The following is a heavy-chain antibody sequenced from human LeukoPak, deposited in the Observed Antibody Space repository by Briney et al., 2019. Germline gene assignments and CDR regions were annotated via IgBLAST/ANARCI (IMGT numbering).Heavy chain of an antibody. V-gene: IGHV3-23*01. CDR1: GFTFSSYG. D-gene: IGHD3-22*01. CDR2: ISGSGGST. J-gene: IGHJ4*02. CDR3: AKDRYYDSSGYLDY. Sequence: GRSLRLSCGASGFTFSSYGTHWVRQAPGKGLEWVSAISGSGGSTYYADSVKGRFTISRDNSKNTLYLQMNSLRAEDTAVYYCAKDRYYDSSGYLDYWGQGTLVTVSS.